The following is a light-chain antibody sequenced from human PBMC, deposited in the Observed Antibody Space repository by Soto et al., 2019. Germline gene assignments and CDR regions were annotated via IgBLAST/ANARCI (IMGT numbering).Light chain of an antibody. CDR1: SIDVGGYNY. Sequence: QSALTQPPSASGSPGQSVTISCTGTSIDVGGYNYVSWYQHHPGKAPKLMIYGVNKRPSGVPDRFAGSKSGNTAALTVSGIQADDDSDYYCSSYAGSNNFVVFGGWTKLTVL. V-gene: IGLV2-8*01. CDR3: SSYAGSNNFVV. J-gene: IGLJ2*01. CDR2: GVN.